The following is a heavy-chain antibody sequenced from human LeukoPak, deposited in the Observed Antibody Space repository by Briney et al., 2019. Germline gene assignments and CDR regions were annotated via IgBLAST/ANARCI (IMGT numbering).Heavy chain of an antibody. CDR2: ISGSGGST. Sequence: PGGSLRLSCAASGFTFSSYAMSWVRQAPGKGLEWVSAISGSGGSTYYADSVKGRFTISRDNSKNTLYLQMNSLGAEDTAVYYCAKYRIWFGESNDAFDIWGQGTMVTVSS. CDR3: AKYRIWFGESNDAFDI. J-gene: IGHJ3*02. V-gene: IGHV3-23*01. D-gene: IGHD3-10*01. CDR1: GFTFSSYA.